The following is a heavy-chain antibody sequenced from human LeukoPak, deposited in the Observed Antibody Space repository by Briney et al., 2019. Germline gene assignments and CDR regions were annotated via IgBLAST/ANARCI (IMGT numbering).Heavy chain of an antibody. CDR1: GYTFTDYY. CDR3: ATFDSTVPDGSGTPFDY. Sequence: ASVKVSCKVSGYTFTDYYMHWLQQAPGKGLEWMGLVDPEDGETIYAEKFQGRVTITADTSTDTAYMELSSLRSEDTAVYYCATFDSTVPDGSGTPFDYWGQGTLVTVSS. J-gene: IGHJ4*02. D-gene: IGHD3-10*01. V-gene: IGHV1-69-2*01. CDR2: VDPEDGET.